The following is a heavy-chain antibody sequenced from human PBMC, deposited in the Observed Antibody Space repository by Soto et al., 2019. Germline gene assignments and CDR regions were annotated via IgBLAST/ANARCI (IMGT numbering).Heavy chain of an antibody. D-gene: IGHD6-6*01. CDR2: IYPGDSDT. CDR3: AREGRSSDASRAFDT. Sequence: PXESLKISCKGSGYSFTSYWIVWVRQMPGKGLEWMGIIYPGDSDTRYSPSFQGQVTISADKSISTAYPQWSSLKASDTAVYYCAREGRSSDASRAFDTWGQGTMVTV. J-gene: IGHJ3*02. CDR1: GYSFTSYW. V-gene: IGHV5-51*01.